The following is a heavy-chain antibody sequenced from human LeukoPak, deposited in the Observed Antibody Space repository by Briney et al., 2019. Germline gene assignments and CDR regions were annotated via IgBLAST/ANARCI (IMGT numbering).Heavy chain of an antibody. CDR3: ARNFGTSYNS. CDR2: IYSGGTT. Sequence: GGSLRLSCAASGFIVSSNYMCWVRQAPDKGLEWVSVIYSGGTTYYADSVKGRFTISRDISKNTVFLQMNSLRAEDTAVYYCARNFGTSYNSWGQGILVTVSS. V-gene: IGHV3-53*01. J-gene: IGHJ4*02. CDR1: GFIVSSNY. D-gene: IGHD2-2*01.